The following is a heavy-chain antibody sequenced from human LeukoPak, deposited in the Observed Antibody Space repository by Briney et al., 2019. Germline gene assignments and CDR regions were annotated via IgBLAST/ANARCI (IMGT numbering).Heavy chain of an antibody. D-gene: IGHD6-13*01. Sequence: ASVKVSCKASGYTFTSYGISWVRQAPGQGLEWMGWISAYNGNTNYAQKLQGRVTMTTDTSTSTAYMELRSLRSDDTAVYYCARDSSSWLIXAFDIWGQGTMVXVSS. CDR1: GYTFTSYG. CDR3: ARDSSSWLIXAFDI. J-gene: IGHJ3*02. CDR2: ISAYNGNT. V-gene: IGHV1-18*01.